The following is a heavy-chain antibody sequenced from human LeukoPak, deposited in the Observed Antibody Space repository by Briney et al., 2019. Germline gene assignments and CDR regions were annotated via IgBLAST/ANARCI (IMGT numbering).Heavy chain of an antibody. CDR2: IYYSGST. V-gene: IGHV4-39*01. CDR1: GGSISSSSYY. D-gene: IGHD3-22*01. J-gene: IGHJ4*02. CDR3: ARPSGYYHHYFDY. Sequence: PSETLSLTCTVPGGSISSSSYYWGWIRQPPGKGLEWIGSIYYSGSTYYNPSLKSRVTISVDTSKNQFSLKLSSVTAADTAVYYCARPSGYYHHYFDYWGQGTLVTVSS.